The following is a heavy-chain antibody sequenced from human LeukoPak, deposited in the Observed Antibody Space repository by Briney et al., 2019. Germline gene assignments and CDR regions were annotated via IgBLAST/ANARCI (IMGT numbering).Heavy chain of an antibody. D-gene: IGHD1-26*01. V-gene: IGHV1-3*01. CDR2: INAGNGNT. Sequence: GASVKVSCKASGYTFTRYAMYWVRQAPGQRLEWMGWINAGNGNTKYSQKFQGRVTITRDTSASTAYMELSSLRSEDTAVYYCARVGELRAVGDAFDIWGQGTMVTVSS. J-gene: IGHJ3*02. CDR3: ARVGELRAVGDAFDI. CDR1: GYTFTRYA.